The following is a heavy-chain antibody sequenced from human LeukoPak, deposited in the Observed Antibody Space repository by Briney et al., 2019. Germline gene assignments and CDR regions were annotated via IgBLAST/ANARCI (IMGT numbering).Heavy chain of an antibody. CDR3: ARDLYSGSSWYRLGY. D-gene: IGHD6-13*01. J-gene: IGHJ4*02. Sequence: GGSLRLSCAGSGFTFSTYEMNWVRRAPGKGLEWVSYISSSGTTRYYADSVRGRFTISRDNAKNSLDLQMNSLRAEDTAVYYCARDLYSGSSWYRLGYWGQGTLVTVSA. CDR1: GFTFSTYE. V-gene: IGHV3-48*03. CDR2: ISSSGTTR.